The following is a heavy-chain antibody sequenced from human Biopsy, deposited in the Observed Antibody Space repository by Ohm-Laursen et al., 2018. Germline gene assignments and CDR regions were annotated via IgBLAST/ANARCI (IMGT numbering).Heavy chain of an antibody. Sequence: SLRLSCSASEFTFATYAMTWVRQAPGEGLEWVSSLSSGGETTYYADSVKGRFTISRDNSKNTLYLQMSSLRAGDTAVYYCATEVVPAGIGGHWLDPWGQGTLVTVSS. V-gene: IGHV3-23*01. CDR2: LSSGGETT. J-gene: IGHJ5*02. CDR1: EFTFATYA. CDR3: ATEVVPAGIGGHWLDP. D-gene: IGHD2-2*01.